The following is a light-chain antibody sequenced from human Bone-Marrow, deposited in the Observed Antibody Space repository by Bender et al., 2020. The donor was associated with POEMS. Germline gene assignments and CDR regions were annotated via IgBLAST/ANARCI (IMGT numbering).Light chain of an antibody. CDR3: ISYTSSSTLV. J-gene: IGLJ3*02. CDR1: SSDIGGFNY. Sequence: QSALTQPASVSGSPGQSITISCTGTSSDIGGFNYGSWYQQHPRKAPKLMILVANNRPSGVSNRFSGSKSGNTASLTISGLQAEDEADYFCISYTSSSTLVFGGGTKLTVL. V-gene: IGLV2-14*03. CDR2: VAN.